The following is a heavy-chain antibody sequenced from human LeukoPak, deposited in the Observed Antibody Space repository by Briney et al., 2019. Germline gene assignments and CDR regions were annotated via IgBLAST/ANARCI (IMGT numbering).Heavy chain of an antibody. CDR2: ISYDGSDK. Sequence: SGGSLRLSCAASGFTFSRYGIHWVRQAPGKGPEWVAVISYDGSDKYYADSVKGRFTISRDNSKNTLYLQMNSLRAEDTALYYCAKSYGSGLYNAFDVWGQGTMVTVSS. CDR1: GFTFSRYG. D-gene: IGHD3-10*01. V-gene: IGHV3-30*18. CDR3: AKSYGSGLYNAFDV. J-gene: IGHJ3*01.